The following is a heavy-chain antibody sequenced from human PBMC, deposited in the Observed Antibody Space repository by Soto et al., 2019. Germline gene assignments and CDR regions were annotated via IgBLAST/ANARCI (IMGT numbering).Heavy chain of an antibody. J-gene: IGHJ4*02. Sequence: QLQLQESGPGLVKPSETLSLTCTVSGGSISPDYWHWIRQPPGKGLEWIGYIHDSGAIYYNPSLNSRLVLSMDMSKMQFSLRLNTVTAADTAVYYCARDYSSFDYWGRGAPVTVSS. CDR3: ARDYSSFDY. CDR1: GGSISPDY. V-gene: IGHV4-59*01. D-gene: IGHD4-4*01. CDR2: IHDSGAI.